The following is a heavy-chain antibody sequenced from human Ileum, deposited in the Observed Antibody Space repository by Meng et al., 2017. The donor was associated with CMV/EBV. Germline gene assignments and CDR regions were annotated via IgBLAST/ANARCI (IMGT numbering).Heavy chain of an antibody. CDR3: ARDKSARDSSAYDY. CDR2: IGTSGTTI. V-gene: IGHV3-48*03. CDR1: GFTFSDYA. J-gene: IGHJ4*02. D-gene: IGHD3-22*01. Sequence: GESLKISCAASGFTFSDYAMHWVRQAPGKGLEWVSYIGTSGTTIWYADSVRGRFTISRDNAKNTLYLQMDSLRAEDTAVYYCARDKSARDSSAYDYWGQGTLVTVSS.